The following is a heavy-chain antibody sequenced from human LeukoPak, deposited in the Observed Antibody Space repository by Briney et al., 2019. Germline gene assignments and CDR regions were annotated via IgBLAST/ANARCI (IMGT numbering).Heavy chain of an antibody. Sequence: PGGSLRLSCAASGFTLSSYWMHWVRQAPGKGLVWVSRINSDGSSTGYADSVKGRFTISRDNAKNTLSLEMRSLRVEDTAVYYCARVVYDYDSSGSYYNFDYWGQGTLVSVSS. D-gene: IGHD3-22*01. CDR3: ARVVYDYDSSGSYYNFDY. CDR2: INSDGSST. J-gene: IGHJ4*02. CDR1: GFTLSSYW. V-gene: IGHV3-74*01.